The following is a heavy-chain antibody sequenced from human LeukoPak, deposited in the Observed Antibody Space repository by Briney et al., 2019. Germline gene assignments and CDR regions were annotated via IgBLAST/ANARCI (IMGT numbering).Heavy chain of an antibody. Sequence: ASVKVSCKASGYTFTTYDINWVRQATGQGLEWMGWMNPKSGNTGYAQKFQGRVTMTRDTSTSTVYMELSSLRSEDTAVYHCARDNGDSSGFIFDYWGQGTLVTVSS. D-gene: IGHD3-22*01. V-gene: IGHV1-8*01. J-gene: IGHJ4*02. CDR1: GYTFTTYD. CDR2: MNPKSGNT. CDR3: ARDNGDSSGFIFDY.